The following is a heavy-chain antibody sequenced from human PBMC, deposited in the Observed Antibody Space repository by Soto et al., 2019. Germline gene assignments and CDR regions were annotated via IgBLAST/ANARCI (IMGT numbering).Heavy chain of an antibody. V-gene: IGHV4-4*02. CDR2: IYHSGRT. J-gene: IGHJ4*02. CDR3: ARDQDSGWGLDS. Sequence: QVPVQESGPGLVKPSGTLSLTCVVSGGSISTDNWWSWVRQPPGKGLEWIGEIYHSGRTNYSPSLKSRVSISADTSKNQLSLQMTSVTAADTAVYYCARDQDSGWGLDSWGQGILVTVSS. CDR1: GGSISTDNW. D-gene: IGHD6-19*01.